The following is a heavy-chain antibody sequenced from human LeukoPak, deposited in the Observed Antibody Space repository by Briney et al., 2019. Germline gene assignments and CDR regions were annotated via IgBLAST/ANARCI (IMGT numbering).Heavy chain of an antibody. J-gene: IGHJ4*02. CDR2: IKQDGSEK. D-gene: IGHD2-8*01. V-gene: IGHV3-7*01. Sequence: GGSLRLSCAASGFTFSSYWMTWVRQAPGKGLEWVANIKQDGSEKYYVDSVKGRFTISRDNAKDSLSLHMNSLRAEDTAVYYCARDRGECTNGVCYYHDFDYWGQGTLVTVSS. CDR1: GFTFSSYW. CDR3: ARDRGECTNGVCYYHDFDY.